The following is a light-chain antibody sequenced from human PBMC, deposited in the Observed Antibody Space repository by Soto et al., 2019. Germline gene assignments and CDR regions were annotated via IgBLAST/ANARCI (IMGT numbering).Light chain of an antibody. V-gene: IGKV3-20*01. CDR1: QSLNNNY. Sequence: EIVLTQSPDTLSLSPGERATLSCGASQSLNNNYLAWYQQKPGQAPRLLIYGASRRATGIPDRFSGSGSGTDFTLTISRLEPEDVAVYYCQHYVGLPLTFGGGTKVEI. CDR2: GAS. CDR3: QHYVGLPLT. J-gene: IGKJ4*01.